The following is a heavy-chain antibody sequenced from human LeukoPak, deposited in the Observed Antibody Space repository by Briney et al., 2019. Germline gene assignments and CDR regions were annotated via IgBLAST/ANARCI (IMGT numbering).Heavy chain of an antibody. Sequence: PSETLSLTCTVSGGSISSYYWSWIRQPPGKGLEWIGYIYYSGSTNYNPSLKSRVTISVDTSKNQFSLKLSSVTAADTAVYYCARSGYDRYYYYMDVWGKGTTVTVSS. CDR1: GGSISSYY. CDR2: IYYSGST. D-gene: IGHD5-12*01. V-gene: IGHV4-59*01. J-gene: IGHJ6*03. CDR3: ARSGYDRYYYYMDV.